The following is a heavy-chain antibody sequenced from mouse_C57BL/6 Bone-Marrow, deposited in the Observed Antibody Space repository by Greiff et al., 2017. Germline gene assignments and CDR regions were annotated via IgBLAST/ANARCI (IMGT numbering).Heavy chain of an antibody. Sequence: QVQLQQPGAELVKPGASVKMSCKASGYPFTSYWITWVKQRPGQGLEWIGDIYPTSGRTNNNAKFKSTAILTVDTSSNTAYVHLSSLTSEDSAVFYCARSGPLGRSVDYWGQGTTLTVAS. J-gene: IGHJ2*01. D-gene: IGHD4-1*01. CDR2: IYPTSGRT. CDR1: GYPFTSYW. V-gene: IGHV1-55*01. CDR3: ARSGPLGRSVDY.